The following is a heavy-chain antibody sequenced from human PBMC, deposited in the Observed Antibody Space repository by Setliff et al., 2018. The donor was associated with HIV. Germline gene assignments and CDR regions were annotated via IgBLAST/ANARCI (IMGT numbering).Heavy chain of an antibody. J-gene: IGHJ4*02. D-gene: IGHD2-15*01. Sequence: LRLSCAASGFTFSSYRMNWVRQAPGKGLEWVSYISSSSTTICYADSVKGRFTISRDNAKNSLYLQMNSLRAEDTAVYYCARDGLEGDMAGRQRTYAFGYWGQGTLVTVSS. CDR3: ARDGLEGDMAGRQRTYAFGY. V-gene: IGHV3-48*01. CDR2: ISSSSTTI. CDR1: GFTFSSYR.